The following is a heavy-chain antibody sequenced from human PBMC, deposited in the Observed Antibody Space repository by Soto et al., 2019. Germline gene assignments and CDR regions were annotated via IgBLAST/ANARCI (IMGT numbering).Heavy chain of an antibody. CDR1: GGTFSSYT. Sequence: SVKVSCKASGGTFSSYTISWVRQAPGQGLEWMGRIIPILGIANYAQKFQGRVTMTTDTSTSTAYMELRSLRSDDTAVYYCARDYYDSSGYSNWFDPWGQETLLTVSS. J-gene: IGHJ5*02. D-gene: IGHD3-22*01. V-gene: IGHV1-69*04. CDR2: IIPILGIA. CDR3: ARDYYDSSGYSNWFDP.